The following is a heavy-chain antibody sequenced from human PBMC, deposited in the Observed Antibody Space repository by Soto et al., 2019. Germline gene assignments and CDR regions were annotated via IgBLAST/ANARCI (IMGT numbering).Heavy chain of an antibody. CDR3: ARHPRDDYNYGGSGIFDY. CDR1: GGSISSRTFW. D-gene: IGHD4-4*01. V-gene: IGHV4-39*01. Sequence: QLQLQESGPGLVKPSETLSLTCSVSGGSISSRTFWWAWIRQPPGKGLEWIGDMYSSGRSYSSPSVTSRVTLSVDTSKNQLSLKLNSVTAADTAVYYCARHPRDDYNYGGSGIFDYWGQGTLVTVSS. CDR2: MYSSGRS. J-gene: IGHJ4*02.